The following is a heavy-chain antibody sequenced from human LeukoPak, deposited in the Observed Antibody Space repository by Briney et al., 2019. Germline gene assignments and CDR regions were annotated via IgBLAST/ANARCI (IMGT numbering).Heavy chain of an antibody. CDR3: ARGADSGYDLCY. Sequence: ASVKVSCKASGYTFTSYYMHWVRQAPGQGLEWMGLINPTGGSTSYAQQFQGRISMSRDTSTSTVYMEMSSLTSEDTALYYCARGADSGYDLCYWGQGTLVTVSS. CDR2: INPTGGST. J-gene: IGHJ4*02. D-gene: IGHD5-12*01. V-gene: IGHV1-46*01. CDR1: GYTFTSYY.